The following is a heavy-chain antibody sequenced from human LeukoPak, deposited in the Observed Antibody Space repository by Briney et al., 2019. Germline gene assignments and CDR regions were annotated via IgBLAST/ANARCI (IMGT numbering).Heavy chain of an antibody. CDR1: GGSISSYY. CDR3: ARVRSGYGADYYYYYYMDV. CDR2: IYYSGST. D-gene: IGHD4-17*01. V-gene: IGHV4-59*01. Sequence: PSETLSLTCAVSGGSISSYYWSWIRQPPGKGLEWIGDIYYSGSTNYNPSLKSRVTISVDTSKNQFSLKLSSVTAADTAVYYCARVRSGYGADYYYYYYMDVWGKGTTVTVSS. J-gene: IGHJ6*03.